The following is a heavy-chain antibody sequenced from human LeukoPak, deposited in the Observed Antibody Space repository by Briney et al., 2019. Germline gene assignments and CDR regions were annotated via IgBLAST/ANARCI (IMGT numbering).Heavy chain of an antibody. J-gene: IGHJ3*02. CDR1: GFXFSSYG. V-gene: IGHV3-33*01. CDR2: IWYDGSNK. Sequence: GGSLRLSCAASGFXFSSYGIHWVRQAPGKGLEWVAVIWYDGSNKYYADSVKGRFTISRDNSKNTLYLQMNSLRAEDTAVYYCARDTYYYDSSGYWGNNAFDIWGQGTMVTVSS. CDR3: ARDTYYYDSSGYWGNNAFDI. D-gene: IGHD3-22*01.